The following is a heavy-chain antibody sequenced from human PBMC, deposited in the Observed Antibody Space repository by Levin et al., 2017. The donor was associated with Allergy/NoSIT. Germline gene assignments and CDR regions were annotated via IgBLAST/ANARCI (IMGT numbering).Heavy chain of an antibody. CDR2: ISPKKGTT. V-gene: IGHV1-18*01. CDR1: GYSFSDYD. CDR3: ARTTRRVIAAAGVSSYNYYNYNMDL. J-gene: IGHJ6*03. Sequence: GASVKVSCKASGYSFSDYDITWVRRVSGEGLEWMGWISPKKGTTKYAKTVQDRVTMTAETSTNTAYMELSSLMSDDTAVYFCARTTRRVIAAAGVSSYNYYNYNMDLWGQGTTVTVSS. D-gene: IGHD6-13*01.